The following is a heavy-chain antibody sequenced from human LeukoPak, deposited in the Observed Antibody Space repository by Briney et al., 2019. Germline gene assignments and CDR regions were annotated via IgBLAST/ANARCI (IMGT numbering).Heavy chain of an antibody. D-gene: IGHD5-18*01. J-gene: IGHJ6*03. CDR2: INHSGST. V-gene: IGHV4-61*10. CDR3: ARTYGLWTYYYYMDV. CDR1: GGSISSGSYY. Sequence: SETLSLTCTVSGGSISSGSYYWSWIRQPAGKGLEWIGEINHSGSTNYNPSLKSRVTISVDTSKNQFSLKLSSVTAADAAVYYCARTYGLWTYYYYMDVWGKGTTVTVSS.